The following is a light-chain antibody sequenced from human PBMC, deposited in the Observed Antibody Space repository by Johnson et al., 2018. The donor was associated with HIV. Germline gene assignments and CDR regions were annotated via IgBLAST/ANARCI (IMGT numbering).Light chain of an antibody. CDR3: GTWDNSPSAPDV. V-gene: IGLV1-51*01. CDR1: SSKIGDNS. Sequence: QSLLTQPPSVSAAPGQKVTISCSGSSSKIGDNSVSWYQHLPGTAPKLLIYDDNKRPSGIPDRISGSKSGTSATLGITGLQTGDEADYYCGTWDNSPSAPDVIGPGTKVTVL. J-gene: IGLJ1*01. CDR2: DDN.